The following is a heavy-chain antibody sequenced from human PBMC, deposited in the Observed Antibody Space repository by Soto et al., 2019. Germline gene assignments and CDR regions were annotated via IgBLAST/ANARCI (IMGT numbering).Heavy chain of an antibody. CDR3: ARGDPRQWELLGVGIQH. Sequence: QVQLVESGGGVVQPGRSLRLSCAASGFTFSSYAMHWVRQAPGKGLEWVAVISYDGSNKYYADSVKGRFTISRDNSKNTLYLQMNSLRAEDTAVYYCARGDPRQWELLGVGIQHWGQGTLVTVSS. CDR2: ISYDGSNK. J-gene: IGHJ1*01. V-gene: IGHV3-30-3*01. D-gene: IGHD1-26*01. CDR1: GFTFSSYA.